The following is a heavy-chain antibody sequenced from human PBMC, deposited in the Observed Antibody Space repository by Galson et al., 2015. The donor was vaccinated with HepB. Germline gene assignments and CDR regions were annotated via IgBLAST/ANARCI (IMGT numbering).Heavy chain of an antibody. CDR3: ATNPLAAAGTGWFDP. CDR2: IIPIFGTA. J-gene: IGHJ5*02. D-gene: IGHD6-13*01. V-gene: IGHV1-69*06. CDR1: GGTFSSYA. Sequence: SVKVSCKASGGTFSSYAISWVRQAPGQGLEWMGGIIPIFGTANYAQKFQGRVTITADKSTSTAYMELSSLRFEDTAVYYCATNPLAAAGTGWFDPWGQGTLVTVSS.